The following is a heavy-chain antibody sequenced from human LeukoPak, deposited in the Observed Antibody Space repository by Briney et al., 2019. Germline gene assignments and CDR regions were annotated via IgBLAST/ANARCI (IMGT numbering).Heavy chain of an antibody. J-gene: IGHJ3*02. CDR1: AYTFTSYG. CDR3: ARADAFDI. Sequence: ASVKVSCKASAYTFTSYGITWVRQVPGQGLEWMGRINPNSGGTNYAQKFQGRVTMARDTSISTAYMELSRLTSDDTATYYCARADAFDIWGQGTMVTVSS. CDR2: INPNSGGT. V-gene: IGHV1-2*06.